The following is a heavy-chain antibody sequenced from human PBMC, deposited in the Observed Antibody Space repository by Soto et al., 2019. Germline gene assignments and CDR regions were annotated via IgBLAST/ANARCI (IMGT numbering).Heavy chain of an antibody. CDR1: GFSLSTSGVG. D-gene: IGHD5-12*01. V-gene: IGHV2-5*02. CDR3: AHSSRRLRCFDY. CDR2: IYWDDDK. Sequence: QITLKESGPTLVKPTQTLTLTCTFSGFSLSTSGVGVGWIRQPPGKALEWLALIYWDDDKRYSPSLKSRLTITTDTSKNHVGLTMTHMDPVDTATDYCAHSSRRLRCFDYWGQGTLVPVSS. J-gene: IGHJ4*02.